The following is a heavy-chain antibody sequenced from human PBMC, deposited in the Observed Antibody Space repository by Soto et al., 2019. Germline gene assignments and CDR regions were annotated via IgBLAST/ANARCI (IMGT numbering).Heavy chain of an antibody. CDR2: INGDGGTT. CDR1: GFTFSSYW. CDR3: VRDLYGPGY. Sequence: PGGSLRLSCAASGFTFSSYWMHWVRQAPGKGLVWVSRINGDGGTTHYADSVKGRFTISRDNAKNVLYLQMNSLRAEDTAVYYCVRDLYGPGYWGQGTVVTVSS. V-gene: IGHV3-74*01. D-gene: IGHD3-10*01. J-gene: IGHJ4*02.